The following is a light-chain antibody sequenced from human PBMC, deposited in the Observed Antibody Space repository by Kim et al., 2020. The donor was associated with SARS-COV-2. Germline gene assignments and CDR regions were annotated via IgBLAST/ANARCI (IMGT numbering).Light chain of an antibody. J-gene: IGKJ2*03. CDR1: QSISSW. V-gene: IGKV1-5*01. CDR3: QQYDSYSYS. CDR2: DAS. Sequence: ASVGDRVPITCRASQSISSWLAWYQQRPGKAPSLLIYDASDLESGVPSRFSVSGSGTEFTLTISSLQPDDFATYYCQQYDSYSYSFGQGTKVDIK.